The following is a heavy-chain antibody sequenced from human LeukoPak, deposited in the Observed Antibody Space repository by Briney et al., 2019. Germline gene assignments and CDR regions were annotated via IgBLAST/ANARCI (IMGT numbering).Heavy chain of an antibody. Sequence: SETLSLTCTVSGGSISSYYWSWIRQPAGKGLEWIGRIYTSGSTNYNPSLKSRVTMSVDTSKNQFSLKLSSVTAADTAVYYCAKAGYDYDFWRSWRGYYYYGMDVWGQGTTVTVSS. CDR2: IYTSGST. J-gene: IGHJ6*02. CDR3: AKAGYDYDFWRSWRGYYYYGMDV. CDR1: GGSISSYY. D-gene: IGHD3-3*01. V-gene: IGHV4-4*07.